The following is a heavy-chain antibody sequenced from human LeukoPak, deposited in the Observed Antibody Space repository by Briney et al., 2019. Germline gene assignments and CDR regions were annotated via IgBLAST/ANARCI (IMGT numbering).Heavy chain of an antibody. V-gene: IGHV4-34*01. CDR3: ARERYRYDILTGYYHDAYDI. CDR1: GESFSGYY. J-gene: IGHJ3*02. CDR2: NKQSGST. Sequence: SETLSLTCAVYGESFSGYYWSCLRQPPGKGLEWVGENKQSGSTKYNPSLESRVTISVATSKTQSSLKLTSVTAADTAVYYCARERYRYDILTGYYHDAYDIWGHGTMVIVSS. D-gene: IGHD3-9*01.